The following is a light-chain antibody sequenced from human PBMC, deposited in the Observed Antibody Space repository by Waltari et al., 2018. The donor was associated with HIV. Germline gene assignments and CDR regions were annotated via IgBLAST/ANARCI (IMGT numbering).Light chain of an antibody. Sequence: QSALAQPPSASVSPGQSVTISCTGTSSDVGGYSYVSWYQQHPGKAPKLMIYEVSKRPSGVPDRFSGSKSGNAASLTVSGLQAEDEADYYCSSYAGSNNVIFGGGTKVTVL. J-gene: IGLJ2*01. CDR2: EVS. V-gene: IGLV2-8*01. CDR3: SSYAGSNNVI. CDR1: SSDVGGYSY.